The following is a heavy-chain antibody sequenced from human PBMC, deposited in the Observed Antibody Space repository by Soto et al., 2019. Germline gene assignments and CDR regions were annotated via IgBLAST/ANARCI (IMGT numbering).Heavy chain of an antibody. CDR3: AKVIGIAAAGHYFDY. CDR1: GFTFDDYA. J-gene: IGHJ4*02. D-gene: IGHD6-13*01. Sequence: GGSLRLSCAASGFTFDDYAMHWVRQAPGKGLEWVSGISWNSGSIGYADSVKGRFTISRDNAKNSLYLQMNSLRAEGTALYYCAKVIGIAAAGHYFDYWGQGTLVTVSS. CDR2: ISWNSGSI. V-gene: IGHV3-9*01.